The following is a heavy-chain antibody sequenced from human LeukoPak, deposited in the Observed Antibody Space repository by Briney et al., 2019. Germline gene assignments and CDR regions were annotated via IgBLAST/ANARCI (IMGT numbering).Heavy chain of an antibody. CDR1: GFTFDDYA. Sequence: PGGSLRLSCAASGFTFDDYAMHWVRHAPGKGLEWVSGISWNSGSIGYADSVKGRFTISRDNAKNSLYLQMNSLRAEDTALYYCAKGLAAAGTLDAFDIWGQGTMVTVSS. V-gene: IGHV3-9*01. CDR3: AKGLAAAGTLDAFDI. D-gene: IGHD6-13*01. J-gene: IGHJ3*02. CDR2: ISWNSGSI.